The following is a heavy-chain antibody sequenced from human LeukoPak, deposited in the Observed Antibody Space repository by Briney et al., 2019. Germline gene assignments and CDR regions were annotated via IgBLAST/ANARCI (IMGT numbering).Heavy chain of an antibody. V-gene: IGHV3-64D*06. CDR3: YSIAAAGYNIYY. Sequence: GESLRLSCSASGFTFSSYAMHWVRQPPGKGLEYVSAIISNGGSTYYANSVKGRFTISIDNSKNTLYLQMSSLRAEDTAVYYCYSIAAAGYNIYYWGQGTLVTVSS. J-gene: IGHJ4*02. CDR1: GFTFSSYA. CDR2: IISNGGST. D-gene: IGHD6-13*01.